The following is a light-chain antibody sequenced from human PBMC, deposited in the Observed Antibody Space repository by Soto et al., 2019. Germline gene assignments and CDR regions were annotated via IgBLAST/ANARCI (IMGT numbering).Light chain of an antibody. V-gene: IGKV3-15*01. Sequence: VVETQSSTHLSVSPGERATLSCQASPGLGTNLAWYQQKPGQAPRLLIYAASTRATGVPGRFSGSGSGTEFTLTISSLQSEDXAVYXXQQYNHWPLTFGGGTKVEIK. CDR2: AAS. J-gene: IGKJ4*01. CDR3: QQYNHWPLT. CDR1: PGLGTN.